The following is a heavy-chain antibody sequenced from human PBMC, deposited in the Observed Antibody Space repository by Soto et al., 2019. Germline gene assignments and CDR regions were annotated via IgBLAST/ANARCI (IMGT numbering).Heavy chain of an antibody. V-gene: IGHV3-23*01. D-gene: IGHD2-15*01. Sequence: EVQLLDSGGGLVQPGGSLRLSCVASGFTFNNYGVSWVRQAPGKGLEWVSSISDSGDTTYYADSVKGRFTISRDNSKNAMYLQMNSLRVEDTALYFCACKGAGYFSGGSVYYRVVRGKGTTVAVSS. CDR3: ACKGAGYFSGGSVYYRVV. J-gene: IGHJ6*03. CDR2: ISDSGDTT. CDR1: GFTFNNYG.